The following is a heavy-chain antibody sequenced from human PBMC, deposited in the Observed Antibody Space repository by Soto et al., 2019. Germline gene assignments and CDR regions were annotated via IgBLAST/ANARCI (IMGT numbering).Heavy chain of an antibody. V-gene: IGHV1-18*01. CDR3: ARGRYGDY. J-gene: IGHJ4*02. CDR1: GYTFTSYG. CDR2: ISAHNGNT. Sequence: QVHLVQSGAEVKKPGASVKVSCKASGYTFTSYGFTWVRQAPGQGLEWMGCISAHNGNTDYAQKLQGRVIVTRDTSTSTAYMELRRLISDDTAVYYCARGRYGDYWGQGALVTVSS. D-gene: IGHD1-1*01.